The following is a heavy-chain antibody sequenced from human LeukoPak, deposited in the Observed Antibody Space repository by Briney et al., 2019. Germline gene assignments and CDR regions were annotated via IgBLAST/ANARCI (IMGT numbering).Heavy chain of an antibody. V-gene: IGHV1-2*02. CDR3: ARGGYSSSWYSGHFDY. J-gene: IGHJ4*02. Sequence: ASVKVSCKASGYTFTGYMHWVRQAPGQGLEWMGWINPNSGGTNYAQKFQGRVTMTRDMSISTAYMELSSLRSEDTAVYYCARGGYSSSWYSGHFDYWGQGTLVTVSS. CDR1: GYTFTGY. D-gene: IGHD6-13*01. CDR2: INPNSGGT.